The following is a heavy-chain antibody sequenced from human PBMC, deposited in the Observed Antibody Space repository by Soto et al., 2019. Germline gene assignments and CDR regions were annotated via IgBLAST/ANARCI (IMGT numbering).Heavy chain of an antibody. J-gene: IGHJ4*02. CDR2: INAGNGNT. D-gene: IGHD6-19*01. V-gene: IGHV1-3*01. CDR1: GYTFTSYA. CDR3: ARDGDSSGWTPDY. Sequence: ASVKVSCKASGYTFTSYAMHWVRQAPGQRLEWMGWINAGNGNTKYSQKFQGRVTITRDTSASTAYMELSSLRSEDTAVYYCARDGDSSGWTPDYWGQGTLVTVSS.